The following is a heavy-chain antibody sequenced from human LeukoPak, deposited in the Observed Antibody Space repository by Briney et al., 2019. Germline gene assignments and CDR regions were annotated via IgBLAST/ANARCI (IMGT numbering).Heavy chain of an antibody. D-gene: IGHD3-22*01. CDR2: ISVQSGNT. CDR3: ARKEVDSSGYFLNFDY. CDR1: GYTFTTYG. J-gene: IGHJ4*02. Sequence: ASVKVSCKPSGYTFTTYGISWVRQAPGQGLEWIGWISVQSGNTNYARKLQGRVTMTTDTSTSTAYMELRSLGSDETAVYYCARKEVDSSGYFLNFDYWGQGTLVTVSS. V-gene: IGHV1-18*01.